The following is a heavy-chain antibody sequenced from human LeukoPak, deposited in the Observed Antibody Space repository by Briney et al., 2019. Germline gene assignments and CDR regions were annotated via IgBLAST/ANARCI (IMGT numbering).Heavy chain of an antibody. Sequence: SVKVSCKSSGGTFSSYAISWVRQAPGQGLEWMGRIIPILGIANYAQKFQGRVTITADKSTSTAYMELSSLRSEDTAVYYCASTAYYYGSGSYESFDYWGQGTLVTVSS. V-gene: IGHV1-69*04. CDR3: ASTAYYYGSGSYESFDY. J-gene: IGHJ4*02. CDR2: IIPILGIA. D-gene: IGHD3-10*01. CDR1: GGTFSSYA.